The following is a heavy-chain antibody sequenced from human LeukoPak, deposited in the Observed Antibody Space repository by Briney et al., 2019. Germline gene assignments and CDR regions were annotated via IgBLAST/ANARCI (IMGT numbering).Heavy chain of an antibody. J-gene: IGHJ3*02. CDR3: ARVSPGAMDAFDI. Sequence: SETLSLTCTVSGGSISRSSHYWGWIRQSPGKGLEWIGSIYYSGSTYDNPSLKSRVTISVDTSKNQFSLKLSSVTAADTAVYYCARVSPGAMDAFDIWGQGTMVTVSS. CDR1: GGSISRSSHY. CDR2: IYYSGST. V-gene: IGHV4-39*07.